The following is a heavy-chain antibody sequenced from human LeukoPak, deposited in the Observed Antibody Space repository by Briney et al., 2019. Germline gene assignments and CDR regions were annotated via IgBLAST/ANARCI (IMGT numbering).Heavy chain of an antibody. CDR2: ISGSGGST. CDR3: AKAGRDGYNSDRDAFDI. D-gene: IGHD5-24*01. CDR1: GFTFSSYA. J-gene: IGHJ3*02. Sequence: GGSLRLSCAASGFTFSSYAMSWVRQAPGKGLEWVSAISGSGGSTYYADSVKGRFTISRDNSKNTLYLQMNSLRAEDTAVYYCAKAGRDGYNSDRDAFDIWGQGTMVTVSS. V-gene: IGHV3-23*01.